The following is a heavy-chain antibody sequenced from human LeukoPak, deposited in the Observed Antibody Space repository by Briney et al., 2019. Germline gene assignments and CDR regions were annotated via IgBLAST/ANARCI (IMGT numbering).Heavy chain of an antibody. D-gene: IGHD3-22*01. V-gene: IGHV4-34*01. Sequence: SETLSLTCAVYGGSFSGYYWSWIRQPPGKGLEWIGEINHSGSTNYNPSLKSRVTISVDTSKNQFSLKLSSVTAADTAVYYCARGRYDSSGMGVWGQGTTVTVSS. J-gene: IGHJ6*02. CDR3: ARGRYDSSGMGV. CDR2: INHSGST. CDR1: GGSFSGYY.